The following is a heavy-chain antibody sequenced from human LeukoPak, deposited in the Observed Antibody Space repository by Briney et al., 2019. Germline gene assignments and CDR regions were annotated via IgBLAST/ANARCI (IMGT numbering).Heavy chain of an antibody. CDR1: GFTFSSYG. CDR3: ARDYVSSGYTHSGADY. Sequence: GGSLRLSCAASGFTFSSYGMHWVRQAPGKGLEWVAVIWYDGSNKYYADSVKGRFTISRDNSKNTLYLQMNSLRAEDTAVYYCARDYVSSGYTHSGADYWGQGTLVTVSS. D-gene: IGHD3-22*01. J-gene: IGHJ4*02. V-gene: IGHV3-33*01. CDR2: IWYDGSNK.